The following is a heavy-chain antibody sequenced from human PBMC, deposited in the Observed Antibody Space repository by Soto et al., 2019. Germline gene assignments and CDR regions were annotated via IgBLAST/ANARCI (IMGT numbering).Heavy chain of an antibody. V-gene: IGHV3-15*01. CDR3: TTGSANYYFDY. CDR2: IKSKTDGGTT. J-gene: IGHJ4*02. CDR1: GFTFSNAW. Sequence: GESLKISCAASGFTFSNAWMSWVRQAPGKGLEWVGRIKSKTDGGTTDYAAPVKGRFTISRDDSKNTLYLQMNSLKTEDTAVYYCTTGSANYYFDYWGQGTLVTVSS.